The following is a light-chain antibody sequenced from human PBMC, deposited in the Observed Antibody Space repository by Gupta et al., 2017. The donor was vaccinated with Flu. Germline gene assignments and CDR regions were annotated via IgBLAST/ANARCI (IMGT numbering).Light chain of an antibody. CDR3: HQYGSSPVT. CDR1: QSVTSSY. Sequence: SLSLSPGERVTLSCRASQSVTSSYLAWYQQKPGQAPRLLIFGVSNRATGIPDRFWGSGSGADFTLTINRLEPEDFAVYFCHQYGSSPVTFGGGTKVEIK. CDR2: GVS. V-gene: IGKV3-20*01. J-gene: IGKJ4*01.